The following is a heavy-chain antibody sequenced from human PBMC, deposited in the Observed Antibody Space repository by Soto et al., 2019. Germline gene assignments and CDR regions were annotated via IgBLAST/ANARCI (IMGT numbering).Heavy chain of an antibody. CDR1: GYTLPSYY. J-gene: IGHJ6*02. CDR2: INPSGGST. Sequence: GGSGKVSCQASGYTLPSYYMHWVRQAPGQGLEWMGIINPSGGSTSYAQKFQGRVTMTRDTSTSTVYMELSSLRSEDTAVYYCASTFGYSGTDHYGMDVWG. V-gene: IGHV1-46*01. D-gene: IGHD5-12*01. CDR3: ASTFGYSGTDHYGMDV.